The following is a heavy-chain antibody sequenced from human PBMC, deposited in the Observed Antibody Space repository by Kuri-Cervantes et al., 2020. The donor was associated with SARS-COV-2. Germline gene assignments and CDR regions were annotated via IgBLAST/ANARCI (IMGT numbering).Heavy chain of an antibody. V-gene: IGHV3-30*01. J-gene: IGHJ4*02. Sequence: GGSLRLSCAASGFTFSSYAMSWVRQAPGKGLEWVAVISYDGSNKYYADSVKGRFTIPRDNSKNTLYLQTNSLRAEDTAVYYCAKAVGKVWVTTRITDYWGQGTLVTVSS. CDR1: GFTFSSYA. D-gene: IGHD4-17*01. CDR2: ISYDGSNK. CDR3: AKAVGKVWVTTRITDY.